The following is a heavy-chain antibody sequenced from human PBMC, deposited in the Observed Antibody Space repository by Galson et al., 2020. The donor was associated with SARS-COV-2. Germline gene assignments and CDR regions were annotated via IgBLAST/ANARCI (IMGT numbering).Heavy chain of an antibody. CDR2: IRGSGGGT. CDR1: GLTFSNDG. CDR3: AQGRGVADTRPDS. J-gene: IGHJ4*02. Sequence: GGSLRLSCVDSGLTFSNDGMSWVRQPPGKGLEWLSAIRGSGGGTFYADSVKGRFTISRDVSKNTLYLQIDSLRVDDTAIYYCAQGRGVADTRPDSWGQGTLVTVSS. D-gene: IGHD6-19*01. V-gene: IGHV3-23*01.